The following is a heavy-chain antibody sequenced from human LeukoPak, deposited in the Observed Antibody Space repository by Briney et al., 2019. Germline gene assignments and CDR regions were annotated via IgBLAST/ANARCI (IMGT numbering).Heavy chain of an antibody. CDR3: GMSGDRVPLQDDVFDV. CDR1: GYSFTNYC. Sequence: GESLKISCKVSGYSFTNYCIGWVRQMPGKGLEWMGIIYPGDSGPTYSPSFQGQVTISVDKSISTAYLQWSSLQASDTALYYCGMSGDRVPLQDDVFDVWGQGTVVTVST. D-gene: IGHD1-26*01. CDR2: IYPGDSGP. V-gene: IGHV5-51*01. J-gene: IGHJ3*01.